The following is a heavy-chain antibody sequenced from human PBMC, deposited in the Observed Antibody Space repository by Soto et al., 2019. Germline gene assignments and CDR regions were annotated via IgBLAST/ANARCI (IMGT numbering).Heavy chain of an antibody. D-gene: IGHD1-1*01. J-gene: IGHJ6*02. Sequence: QVPLVQSGAEVKKPGASVKVSCKASGYTFTSYDINWVRQATGQGLEWMGWMNPNSGNTGYAQQFQGRVTMTRNTSISTAYMELSSLRSEDTAVYYCARERSGTTCMDVWGQGTTVTVSS. V-gene: IGHV1-8*01. CDR1: GYTFTSYD. CDR3: ARERSGTTCMDV. CDR2: MNPNSGNT.